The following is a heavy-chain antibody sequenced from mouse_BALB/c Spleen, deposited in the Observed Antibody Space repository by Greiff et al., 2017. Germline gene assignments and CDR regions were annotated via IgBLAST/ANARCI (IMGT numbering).Heavy chain of an antibody. V-gene: IGHV5-12-2*01. CDR2: ISNGGGST. CDR3: AIPFDDGYWYFDV. D-gene: IGHD2-3*01. J-gene: IGHJ1*01. Sequence: EVKLVESGGGLVQPGGSLKLSCAASGFTFSSYTMSWVRQTPEKRLEWVAYISNGGGSTYYPDTVKGRFTISRDNAKNTLYLQMSSLKSEDTAMYYCAIPFDDGYWYFDVWGAGTTVTVSS. CDR1: GFTFSSYT.